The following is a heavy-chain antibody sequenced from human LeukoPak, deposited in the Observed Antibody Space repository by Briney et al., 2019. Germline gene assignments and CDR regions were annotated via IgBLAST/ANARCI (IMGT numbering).Heavy chain of an antibody. V-gene: IGHV4-39*01. CDR3: ARRGGSGSYGAFDI. Sequence: PSETLSLTCTVSGGSISSSSYYWGWIRQPPGKGLEWIGSIYYSGSTYYNPSLKSRVTISVDTSKNQFSLKLSSVTAADTAVYYCARRGGSGSYGAFDIWGQGTMVTVSS. D-gene: IGHD3-10*01. CDR1: GGSISSSSYY. CDR2: IYYSGST. J-gene: IGHJ3*02.